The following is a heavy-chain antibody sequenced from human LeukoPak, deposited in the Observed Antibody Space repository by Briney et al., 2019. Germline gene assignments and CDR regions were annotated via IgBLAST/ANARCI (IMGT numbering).Heavy chain of an antibody. V-gene: IGHV4-59*12. Sequence: SETLSLTCTVSGGSISSYYWSWIRQPPGKGLEWIGYIYYSGTTYRNPALKSRVTISVDTSKNQFSLKLSSVTAADTAVYYCAREQMAYNWFDPWGHGTLVTVSS. CDR3: AREQMAYNWFDP. CDR1: GGSISSYY. J-gene: IGHJ5*02. CDR2: IYYSGTT. D-gene: IGHD5-24*01.